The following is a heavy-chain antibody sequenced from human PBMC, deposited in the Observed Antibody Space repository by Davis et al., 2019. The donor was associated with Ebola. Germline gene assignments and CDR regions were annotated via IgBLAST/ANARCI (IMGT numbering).Heavy chain of an antibody. J-gene: IGHJ4*02. CDR2: ISGSGSTI. CDR1: GFTFSSYA. V-gene: IGHV3-23*01. D-gene: IGHD6-19*01. CDR3: ARVGQAVAGTFDY. Sequence: GESPKISCAASGFTFSSYAMSWVRQAPGKGLEWVSAISGSGSTIYYADSVKGRFTISRDNAKNSLYLQMNSLRAEDTAVYYCARVGQAVAGTFDYWGQGTLVTVSS.